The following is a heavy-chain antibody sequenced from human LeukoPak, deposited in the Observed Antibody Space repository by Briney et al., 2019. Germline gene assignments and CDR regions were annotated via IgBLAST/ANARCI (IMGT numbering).Heavy chain of an antibody. CDR1: GYSFTRYW. D-gene: IGHD6-19*01. Sequence: HGESLKISCKGSGYSFTRYWIGWVRQMPGKGLEWMGIIYPADSDTTYSPSFQGQVTISADKSISTAYLQWSSLKASDTAIYYCARDYSSGWEHYFGYWGQGTLVTVSS. CDR2: IYPADSDT. CDR3: ARDYSSGWEHYFGY. J-gene: IGHJ4*02. V-gene: IGHV5-51*01.